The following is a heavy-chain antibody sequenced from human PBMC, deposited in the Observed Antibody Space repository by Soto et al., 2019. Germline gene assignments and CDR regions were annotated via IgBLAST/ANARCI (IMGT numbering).Heavy chain of an antibody. CDR1: GGSISSGGYY. CDR3: ASRNYDSSGYRGGVGY. J-gene: IGHJ4*02. D-gene: IGHD3-22*01. Sequence: QVQLQESGPGLVKPSQTLSLTCTVSGGSISSGGYYWSWIRQHPGKGLEWIGYIYYSGSTYYNPSLKRRVTISVDTSKNQFSLKLSSVTAADTAVYYCASRNYDSSGYRGGVGYWGQGTLVTVSS. CDR2: IYYSGST. V-gene: IGHV4-31*03.